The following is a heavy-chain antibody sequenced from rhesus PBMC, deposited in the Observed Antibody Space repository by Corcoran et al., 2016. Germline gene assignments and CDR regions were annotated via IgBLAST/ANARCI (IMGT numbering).Heavy chain of an antibody. CDR2: IYGSGSST. V-gene: IGHV4-169*01. D-gene: IGHD6-31*01. CDR3: ATIYSSGWLYFDY. J-gene: IGHJ4*01. CDR1: GGSISSSY. Sequence: QLQLQESGPGLVKPSETLSVTCAVSGGSISSSYWSWIRQAPGKGLEWIGYIYGSGSSTNYNPSLKSRVTLSVDTSKNQLSRKLSSVTAADTAVYYCATIYSSGWLYFDYWGQGVLVTVSS.